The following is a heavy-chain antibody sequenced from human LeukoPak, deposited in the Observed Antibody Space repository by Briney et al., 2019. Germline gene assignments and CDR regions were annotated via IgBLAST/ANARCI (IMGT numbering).Heavy chain of an antibody. V-gene: IGHV1-18*01. CDR3: AGVYISAQLLSWFDP. Sequence: ASVKVSCKASGYTFTSYGISWVRQAPGQGLEWVGWISAYNGNTNYAQRLQGRVTMTTDTSTSTAYMELRSLRSDDTAVYYCAGVYISAQLLSWFDPWGQGTLVTVSS. J-gene: IGHJ5*02. D-gene: IGHD2-2*01. CDR2: ISAYNGNT. CDR1: GYTFTSYG.